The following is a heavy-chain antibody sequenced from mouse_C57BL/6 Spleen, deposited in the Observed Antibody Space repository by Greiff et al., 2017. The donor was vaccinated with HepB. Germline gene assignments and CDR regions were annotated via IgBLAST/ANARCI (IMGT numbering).Heavy chain of an antibody. CDR1: GYTFTSYW. CDR3: ARYSSYDGYQYAMDY. V-gene: IGHV1-55*01. CDR2: IYPGSGST. J-gene: IGHJ4*01. Sequence: QVQLQQPGAELVKPGASVKMSCKASGYTFTSYWITWVKQRPGQGLEWIGDIYPGSGSTNYNEKFKSKATLTVDTSSSTAYMQLSSLTSEDSAVYYCARYSSYDGYQYAMDYWGQGTSVTVSS. D-gene: IGHD2-3*01.